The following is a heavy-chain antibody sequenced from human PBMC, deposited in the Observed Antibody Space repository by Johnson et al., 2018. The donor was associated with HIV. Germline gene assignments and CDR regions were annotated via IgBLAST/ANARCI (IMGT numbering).Heavy chain of an antibody. CDR2: ISYDGKNK. Sequence: HVQLVESVGGVVQPGRSLRLSCAASGFTFSSYTMHWVRQAPGKGLEWVAVISYDGKNKDYADPVKGRFTLSRDNSKNTLYLQLSSLRTEDTAVFYCARGGVVHDAFDIWGQGTMVTVSS. CDR1: GFTFSSYT. J-gene: IGHJ3*02. V-gene: IGHV3-30*04. D-gene: IGHD2-2*01. CDR3: ARGGVVHDAFDI.